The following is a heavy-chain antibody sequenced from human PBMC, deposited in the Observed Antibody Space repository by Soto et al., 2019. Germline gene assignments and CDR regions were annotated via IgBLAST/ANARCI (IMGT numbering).Heavy chain of an antibody. J-gene: IGHJ4*02. CDR3: ARQSYSSYYFDY. D-gene: IGHD6-13*01. Sequence: GGSLRLSCAASGFTFSSYAMHWVRQAPGKGLEYVSAISSNGGSTYYANSVRGRFTISRDNSKNTLYLQMGSLRAEDMAVYYCARQSYSSYYFDYWGQGTLVTVSS. V-gene: IGHV3-64*01. CDR2: ISSNGGST. CDR1: GFTFSSYA.